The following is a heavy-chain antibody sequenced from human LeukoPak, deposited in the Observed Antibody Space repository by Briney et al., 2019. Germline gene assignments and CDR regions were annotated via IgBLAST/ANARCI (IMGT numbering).Heavy chain of an antibody. CDR1: GFTFSSYG. D-gene: IGHD3-10*01. Sequence: GGSLRLSCVASGFTFSSYGMHWLRQAPGKGLEWVAVICYDVSHIHYVESVKGRFTISRDNSKSTLYLQMNSPRVEDTAVYYCARVRSGTGAYEIWGQGTVVTVSS. V-gene: IGHV3-33*01. CDR3: ARVRSGTGAYEI. J-gene: IGHJ3*02. CDR2: ICYDVSHI.